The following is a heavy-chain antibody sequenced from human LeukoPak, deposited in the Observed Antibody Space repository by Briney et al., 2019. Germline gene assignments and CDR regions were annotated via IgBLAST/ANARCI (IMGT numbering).Heavy chain of an antibody. J-gene: IGHJ3*02. CDR1: GGSISSGGYY. V-gene: IGHV4-30-2*01. CDR3: ARGIYGAYDAFDI. CDR2: IYHSGST. Sequence: SQTLSLTCTVSGGSISSGGYYWSWIRQPPGKGLEWIGYIYHSGSTYYNPSLKSRVTISVDRSKNQFSLKLSSVTAADTAVYYCARGIYGAYDAFDIWGQGTIVTVSS. D-gene: IGHD4-17*01.